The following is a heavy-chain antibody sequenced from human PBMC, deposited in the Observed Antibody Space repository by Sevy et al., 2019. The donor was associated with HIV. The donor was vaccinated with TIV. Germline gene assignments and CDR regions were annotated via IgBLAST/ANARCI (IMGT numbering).Heavy chain of an antibody. CDR3: ARDGGTVTTPGFFDI. V-gene: IGHV4-30-2*01. J-gene: IGHJ3*02. CDR2: IFHSGST. Sequence: SETLSLTCAVSGDSLSSGVYSWNWIRQPPGKGLEWIGYIFHSGSTYYNPSLKSRATISVDRSKNQFSLKLSSVTAADTAVYYCARDGGTVTTPGFFDIWGQGTMVTVSS. CDR1: GDSLSSGVYS. D-gene: IGHD4-17*01.